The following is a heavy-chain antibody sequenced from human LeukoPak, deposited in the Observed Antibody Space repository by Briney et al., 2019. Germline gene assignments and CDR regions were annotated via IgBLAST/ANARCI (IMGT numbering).Heavy chain of an antibody. Sequence: GSLRLSCAASGFTVSSNIYYWNWIRQPPGKGLEWIGYIYYSGSTNYNPSLKSRVTISVDTSKNQFSLKLTSLTAADTAVYYRAREDSSGYLGYWGQGTLVTVSS. J-gene: IGHJ4*02. V-gene: IGHV4-61*01. CDR2: IYYSGST. CDR3: AREDSSGYLGY. D-gene: IGHD3-22*01. CDR1: GFTVSSNIYY.